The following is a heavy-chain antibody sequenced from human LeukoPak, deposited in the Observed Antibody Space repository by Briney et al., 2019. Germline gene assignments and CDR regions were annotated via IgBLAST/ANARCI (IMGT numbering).Heavy chain of an antibody. CDR3: ARGGSFLDWFDP. J-gene: IGHJ5*02. CDR2: ISPSGGST. Sequence: ASVKVSCKAFGYTFTRYYMHWVRQAPGQGPEWMGVISPSGGSTTYAQKFQGRVTLTRDMSTSTDYLELSSLRSEDTAVYYCARGGSFLDWFDPWGQGTLVTVSS. D-gene: IGHD1-26*01. CDR1: GYTFTRYY. V-gene: IGHV1-46*01.